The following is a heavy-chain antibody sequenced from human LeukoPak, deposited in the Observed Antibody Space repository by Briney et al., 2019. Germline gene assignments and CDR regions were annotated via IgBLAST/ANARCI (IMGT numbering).Heavy chain of an antibody. CDR3: ARPNFLGVMTAPSAFDI. CDR2: IYYSGST. CDR1: GGSISSSSYY. J-gene: IGHJ3*02. D-gene: IGHD2-21*02. V-gene: IGHV4-39*01. Sequence: SETLSLTCTVSGGSISSSSYYWGWIRRPPGKGLEWIGSIYYSGSTYYNPSLKSRVTISVDTSKNQFSLKLSSVTAADTAVYYCARPNFLGVMTAPSAFDIWGQGTMVTVSS.